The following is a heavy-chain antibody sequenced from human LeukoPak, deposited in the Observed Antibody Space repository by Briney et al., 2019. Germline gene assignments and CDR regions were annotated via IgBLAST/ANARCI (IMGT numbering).Heavy chain of an antibody. D-gene: IGHD3-10*01. CDR2: ISGSGGST. V-gene: IGHV3-23*01. CDR1: GFTFSSYG. J-gene: IGHJ4*02. CDR3: AKHGRFGGPAGN. Sequence: GGTLRLSCAASGFTFSSYGMSWVRQAPGKGLEWVSAISGSGGSTYYADSVKGRFTISRDNSKNTLYLQMNSLRAEDTAVYYCAKHGRFGGPAGNWGQGTLVTVSS.